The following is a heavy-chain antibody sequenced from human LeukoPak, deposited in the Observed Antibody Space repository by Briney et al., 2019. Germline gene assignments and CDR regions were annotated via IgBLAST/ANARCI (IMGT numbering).Heavy chain of an antibody. CDR3: ARRAIVGAENAFDI. D-gene: IGHD1-26*01. Sequence: SQTLSLTCTVSGGSFSSGSYYWRWLRQPAGTGLEWIGRIYTSGSTNYNPSLKSRVTISVDTSKNQFSLKLSSVTAADTAVYYCARRAIVGAENAFDIWGQGTMVTVSS. CDR1: GGSFSSGSYY. J-gene: IGHJ3*02. V-gene: IGHV4-61*02. CDR2: IYTSGST.